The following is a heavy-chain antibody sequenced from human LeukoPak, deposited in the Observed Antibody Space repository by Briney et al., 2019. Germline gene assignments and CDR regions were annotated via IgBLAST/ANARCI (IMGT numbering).Heavy chain of an antibody. CDR2: IYYSGST. J-gene: IGHJ6*03. CDR1: GGSIRSYY. Sequence: SETLSLTCTVSGGSIRSYYWSWIRQPPGKGLEWIGYIYYSGSTNFNPSLKSRVTISVDTSKNQFSLKLSSVTAADTAVYYCARNYYDTSGYFAYYYYYMDVWGKGTTVTVSS. D-gene: IGHD3-22*01. V-gene: IGHV4-59*08. CDR3: ARNYYDTSGYFAYYYYYMDV.